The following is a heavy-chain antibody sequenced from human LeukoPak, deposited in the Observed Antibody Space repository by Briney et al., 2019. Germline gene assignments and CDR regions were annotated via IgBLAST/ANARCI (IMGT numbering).Heavy chain of an antibody. J-gene: IGHJ3*02. D-gene: IGHD5-18*01. CDR2: IYYSGST. V-gene: IGHV4-59*02. CDR1: GGSVTDYY. CDR3: ARSGYRYGADALDI. Sequence: PSETLSLTCTVSGGSVTDYYWSWIRQPPGKGLEWIGYIYYSGSTNYKPSLKSRVTISVDTSKNQFSLKLSSVTAADTAVYYCARSGYRYGADALDIWGQGTMVTVSS.